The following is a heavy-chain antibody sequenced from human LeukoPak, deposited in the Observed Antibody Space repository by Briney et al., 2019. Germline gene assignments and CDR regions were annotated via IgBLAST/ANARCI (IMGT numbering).Heavy chain of an antibody. J-gene: IGHJ3*02. D-gene: IGHD2-21*02. CDR2: INHSGST. V-gene: IGHV4-34*01. Sequence: PSETLSLTCAVYGGSFSGYYWSWIRQPPGKGLEWIGEINHSGSTNYNPSLKGRVTISVDTSKNQFSLKLSSVTAADTAVYYCASSDGGDYAFDIWGQGTMVTVSS. CDR3: ASSDGGDYAFDI. CDR1: GGSFSGYY.